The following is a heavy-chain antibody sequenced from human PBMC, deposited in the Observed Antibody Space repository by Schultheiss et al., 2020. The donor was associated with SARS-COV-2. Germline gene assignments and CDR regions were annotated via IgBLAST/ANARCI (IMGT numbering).Heavy chain of an antibody. D-gene: IGHD2-15*01. CDR2: ISYDGSNK. J-gene: IGHJ4*02. CDR3: ARVAQIVVVVAAIDY. V-gene: IGHV3-30*03. CDR1: GFTFSSYG. Sequence: GGSLRLSCAASGFTFSSYGMHWVRQAPGKGLEWVAVISYDGSNKYYADSVKGRFTISRDNSKNTLYLQMNSLRAEDTAVYYCARVAQIVVVVAAIDYWGQGTLVTVSS.